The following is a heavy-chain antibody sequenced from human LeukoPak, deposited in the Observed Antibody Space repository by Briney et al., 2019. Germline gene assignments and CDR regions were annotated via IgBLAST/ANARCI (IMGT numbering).Heavy chain of an antibody. CDR3: TTGNHDYGPNWFDP. V-gene: IGHV3-15*01. D-gene: IGHD4-17*01. CDR1: GFTFGNAW. J-gene: IGHJ5*02. Sequence: GGSLRLSCAASGFTFGNAWMSWVRQAPGKGLEWVGRIKSKTDGGTTDYAAPVKGRFTISRDDSKNTLYLQMNSLKTEDTAVYYCTTGNHDYGPNWFDPWGQGTLVTVSS. CDR2: IKSKTDGGTT.